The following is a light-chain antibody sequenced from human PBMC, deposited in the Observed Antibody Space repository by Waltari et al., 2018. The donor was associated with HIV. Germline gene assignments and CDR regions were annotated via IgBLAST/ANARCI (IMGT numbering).Light chain of an antibody. CDR3: LLSYSGARPAI. CDR1: SGPVTSGHY. J-gene: IGLJ2*01. V-gene: IGLV7-46*01. Sequence: QAVVTQEPALTVSPGGTVTLTCGSSSGPVTSGHYPHWFQQKPGQAPRALIYDTNNNHSCTPARFSGSLLGGKAALTLSGAQPEDEADYFCLLSYSGARPAIFGGGTKLSVL. CDR2: DTN.